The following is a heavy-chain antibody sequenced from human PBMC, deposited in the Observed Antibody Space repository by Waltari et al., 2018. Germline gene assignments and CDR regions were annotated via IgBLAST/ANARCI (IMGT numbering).Heavy chain of an antibody. CDR2: VWYDGSNQ. Sequence: QVQLVESGGRVVQPGTSLRLSCGASGFSFKNFGMPWVRQAPGKGLEWVAVVWYDGSNQYYADSVQGRFTISRDNSKKMLYLQMRSLSHEDTATYYCARGSDCGGDTCTDDAFDVWGLGTVVTVSS. J-gene: IGHJ3*01. V-gene: IGHV3-33*01. CDR1: GFSFKNFG. CDR3: ARGSDCGGDTCTDDAFDV. D-gene: IGHD2-21*02.